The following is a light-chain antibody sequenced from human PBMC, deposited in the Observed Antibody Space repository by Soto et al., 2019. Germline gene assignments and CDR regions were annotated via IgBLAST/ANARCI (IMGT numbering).Light chain of an antibody. V-gene: IGKV1-9*01. Sequence: DIQLSQSPSLLSASVGDRVTITCRASQDLDNYLAWYRQTPGEAPKLLIYGAYTLQSGVPRRFSGAGSGTEFSLTISSLQHEDFAIYYCQQLNGSPPITFGQGTRVDSK. J-gene: IGKJ5*01. CDR2: GAY. CDR1: QDLDNY. CDR3: QQLNGSPPIT.